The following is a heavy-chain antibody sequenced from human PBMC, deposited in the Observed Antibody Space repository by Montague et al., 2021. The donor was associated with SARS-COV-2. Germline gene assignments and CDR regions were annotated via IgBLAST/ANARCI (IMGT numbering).Heavy chain of an antibody. CDR2: IYYSGST. J-gene: IGHJ4*01. V-gene: IGHV4-59*01. CDR1: GGSISSYY. Sequence: SETLSLTCTVSGGSISSYYWSWLRQPPGKVLEWIGYIYYSGSTTYSPSLKSRVTISVDTPKNQLYLKLSSVTAADTAVYYCAGVKRGYYCGCVVSAHFDFWGQGTMVTVSS. CDR3: AGVKRGYYCGCVVSAHFDF. D-gene: IGHD3-10*01.